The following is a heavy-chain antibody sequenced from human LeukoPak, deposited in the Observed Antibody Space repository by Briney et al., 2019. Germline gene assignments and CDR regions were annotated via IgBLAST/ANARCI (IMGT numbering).Heavy chain of an antibody. V-gene: IGHV4-59*01. J-gene: IGHJ3*02. Sequence: SETLSLTCTVSGGSINSYYWSWIRQPPGKGLEWIGYIYYSGSTNYNPSLKSRVTISVDTSKNQFSLKLSSVTAADTAVYYCARDPLPLDAFDIWGQGTMVTVSS. CDR2: IYYSGST. CDR1: GGSINSYY. CDR3: ARDPLPLDAFDI.